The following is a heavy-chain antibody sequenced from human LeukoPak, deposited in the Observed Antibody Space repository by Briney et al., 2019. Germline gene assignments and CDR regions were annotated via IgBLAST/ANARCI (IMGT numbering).Heavy chain of an antibody. Sequence: PSGTLSLTCAVYGGSFSGYYWSWIRQPPGKGLEWIGEINHSGSTNYNSSLKSRVTISVDTSKNQFSLKLRSVTAADTAVYYCARLAALVTLDYWGQGTLVTVSS. V-gene: IGHV4-34*01. CDR2: INHSGST. D-gene: IGHD5-18*01. J-gene: IGHJ4*02. CDR3: ARLAALVTLDY. CDR1: GGSFSGYY.